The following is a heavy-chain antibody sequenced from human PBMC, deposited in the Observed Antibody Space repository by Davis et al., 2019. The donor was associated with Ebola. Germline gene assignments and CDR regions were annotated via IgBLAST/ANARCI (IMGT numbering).Heavy chain of an antibody. J-gene: IGHJ5*02. CDR3: ARGLLGDNWFDP. Sequence: AASVKVSCKASGGTFSSYAVSWVRQAPGQGLEWMGGIIPIFGTANYAQKFQGRVTITADESTSTAYMELSSLRSEDTDVYYCARGLLGDNWFDPWGQGTLVTVSS. CDR1: GGTFSSYA. CDR2: IIPIFGTA. D-gene: IGHD3-16*01. V-gene: IGHV1-69*13.